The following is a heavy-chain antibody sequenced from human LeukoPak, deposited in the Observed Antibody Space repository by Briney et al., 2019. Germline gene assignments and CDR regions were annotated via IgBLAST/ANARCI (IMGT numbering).Heavy chain of an antibody. CDR1: GGSISSSSYY. D-gene: IGHD3-22*01. CDR2: IYYSGST. Sequence: SETLSLTCTVSGGSISSSSYYWGWIRQPPGKGLEWIGSIYYSGSTYYNPSLKSRVTISVDTSKNQFSLKLSSVTAADTAVYYCARDHEPRAYYYDSSGYPGGYWGQGTLVTVSS. V-gene: IGHV4-39*07. CDR3: ARDHEPRAYYYDSSGYPGGY. J-gene: IGHJ4*02.